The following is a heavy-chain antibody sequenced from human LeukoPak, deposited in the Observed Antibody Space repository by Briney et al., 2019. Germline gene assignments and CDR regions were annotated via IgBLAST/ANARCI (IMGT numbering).Heavy chain of an antibody. D-gene: IGHD6-19*01. Sequence: GGSLRLSCAASGFTFSSYSMNWVRQAPGKGLEWVTFIEYDGSNQYFADSVKGRFTFSRDNSKNSLYLQMNSLRAEDTAVYYCARDLIAVAGTYDAFDYWGQGTLVTVSS. J-gene: IGHJ4*02. CDR1: GFTFSSYS. CDR3: ARDLIAVAGTYDAFDY. CDR2: IEYDGSNQ. V-gene: IGHV3-33*08.